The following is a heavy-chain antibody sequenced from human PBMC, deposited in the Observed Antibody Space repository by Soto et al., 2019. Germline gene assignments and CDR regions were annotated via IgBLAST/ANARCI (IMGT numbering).Heavy chain of an antibody. CDR3: AKTPSRDNDAFDI. CDR2: ISYDGSNK. Sequence: GGSLRLSCAASGFTFSSYGMHWVRQAPGKGLEWVAVISYDGSNKYYADSVKGRFTISRDNSKNTLYLQMNSLRAEDTAVYYCAKTPSRDNDAFDIWGQGTMVTVSS. CDR1: GFTFSSYG. J-gene: IGHJ3*02. V-gene: IGHV3-30*18.